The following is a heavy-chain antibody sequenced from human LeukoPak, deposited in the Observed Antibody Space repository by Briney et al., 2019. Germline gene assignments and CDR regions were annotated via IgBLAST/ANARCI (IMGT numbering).Heavy chain of an antibody. CDR3: ARDGSSITIFGVVTQTYYYYGMDV. J-gene: IGHJ6*02. CDR1: GYTFTSYY. Sequence: ASVKVSCKASGYTFTSYYMHWVRQAPGQGLEWMGIINPSGGSTSYAQKFQGRVTMTTDTSTSTAYMELRSLRSDDTAVYYCARDGSSITIFGVVTQTYYYYGMDVWGQGTTVTVSS. D-gene: IGHD3-3*01. V-gene: IGHV1-46*01. CDR2: INPSGGST.